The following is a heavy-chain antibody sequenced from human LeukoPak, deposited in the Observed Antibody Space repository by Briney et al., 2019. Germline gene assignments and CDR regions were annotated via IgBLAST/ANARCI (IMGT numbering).Heavy chain of an antibody. V-gene: IGHV4-4*02. CDR1: GGSISSGNW. CDR2: IYHSGST. CDR3: ARYYYGSGSENWFDP. Sequence: PSETLSLTCTVSGGSISSGNWWSWVRQPPGKGLEWIGEIYHSGSTNYNPSLKSRVTISVDKSKNQFSLKLSSVTAADTAVYYCARYYYGSGSENWFDPWGQGTLVTVSS. J-gene: IGHJ5*02. D-gene: IGHD3-10*01.